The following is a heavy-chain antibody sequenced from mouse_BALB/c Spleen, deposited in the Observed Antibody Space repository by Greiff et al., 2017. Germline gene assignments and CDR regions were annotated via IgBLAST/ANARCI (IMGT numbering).Heavy chain of an antibody. CDR2: ISSGSSTI. Sequence: EVQVVESGGGLVQPGGSRKLSCAASGFTFSSFGMHWVRQAPEKGLEWVAYISSGSSTIYYADTVKGRFTISRDNPKNTLFLQMTSLRSEDTAMYYCARGSPSSVYAMDYWGQGTSVTVSS. CDR1: GFTFSSFG. CDR3: ARGSPSSVYAMDY. J-gene: IGHJ4*01. V-gene: IGHV5-17*02.